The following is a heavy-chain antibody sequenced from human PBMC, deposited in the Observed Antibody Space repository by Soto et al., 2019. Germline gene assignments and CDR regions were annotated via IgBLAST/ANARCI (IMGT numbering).Heavy chain of an antibody. J-gene: IGHJ6*02. Sequence: ASVKVSCKASGYTFTSYAMHWVRRAPGQRLEWMGWINAGNGNTKYSQKFQGRVTITRDTSASTAYMELSSLRSEDTAVYYCAREGCSSTSCYGPDYYYYGMDVWGQGTTVTVSS. V-gene: IGHV1-3*01. CDR2: INAGNGNT. CDR3: AREGCSSTSCYGPDYYYYGMDV. CDR1: GYTFTSYA. D-gene: IGHD2-2*01.